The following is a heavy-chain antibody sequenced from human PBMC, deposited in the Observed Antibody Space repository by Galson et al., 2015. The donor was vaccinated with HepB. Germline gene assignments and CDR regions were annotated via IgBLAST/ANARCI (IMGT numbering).Heavy chain of an antibody. CDR2: IDPSDSYT. D-gene: IGHD4-23*01. V-gene: IGHV5-10-1*01. Sequence: QSGAEVKKPGESLRISCKGSGYSFTNSWITWVRQMPGKGLEWMGRIDPSDSYTNYSPSFQGHVTISADKSISTAYLQWNSLKASDTAMYYCARPRDYAGYSGSDSWGQGTLVTVSS. CDR3: ARPRDYAGYSGSDS. CDR1: GYSFTNSW. J-gene: IGHJ1*01.